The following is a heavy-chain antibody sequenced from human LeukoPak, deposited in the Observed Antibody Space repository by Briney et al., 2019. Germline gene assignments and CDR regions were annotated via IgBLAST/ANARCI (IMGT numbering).Heavy chain of an antibody. V-gene: IGHV1-18*01. CDR1: GYTFTSYG. CDR3: ARLWELRKAFPFDY. D-gene: IGHD1-26*01. CDR2: ISAYNGNT. J-gene: IGHJ4*02. Sequence: ASVKVSCKASGYTFTSYGISWGRKSPGQGLKWMGWISAYNGNTNYAQNFQGRSTMTTDTSTTTAYMGLRSLRSDDTAVYYCARLWELRKAFPFDYGGEGTLVTVSS.